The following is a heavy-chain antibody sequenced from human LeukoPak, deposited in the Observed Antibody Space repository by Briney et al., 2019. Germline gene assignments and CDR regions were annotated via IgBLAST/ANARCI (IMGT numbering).Heavy chain of an antibody. D-gene: IGHD3-3*01. CDR2: IYHSGST. V-gene: IGHV4-38-2*01. CDR1: GFTFSSYW. J-gene: IGHJ5*02. CDR3: ARGLRYYDFWSGSPGWFDP. Sequence: GSLRLSCAASGFTFSSYWMSWVRQAPGKGLEWIGSIYHSGSTYYNPSLKSRVTISVDTSKNQFSLKLSSVTAADTAVYYCARGLRYYDFWSGSPGWFDPWGQGTLVTVSS.